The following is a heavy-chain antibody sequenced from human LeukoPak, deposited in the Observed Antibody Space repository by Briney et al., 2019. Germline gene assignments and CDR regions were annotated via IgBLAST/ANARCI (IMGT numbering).Heavy chain of an antibody. V-gene: IGHV3-53*01. CDR2: IYSGGSR. CDR1: GFTVSSNY. J-gene: IGHJ4*02. CDR3: ARDFRFHDDY. Sequence: GGSLRLSCAASGFTVSSNYMSWVRQAPGKGLEWVSVIYSGGSRYYADSVKGRFTISRDNSKNTLYLLMNSLRAEDTAVYYCARDFRFHDDYWGQGTLVTVSS.